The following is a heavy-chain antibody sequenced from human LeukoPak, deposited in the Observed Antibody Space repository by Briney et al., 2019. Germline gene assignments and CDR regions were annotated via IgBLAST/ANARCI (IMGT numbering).Heavy chain of an antibody. Sequence: GGSLRLCCVASGFTYKSHAMSWVRQAPGKGLEWVSGISANGATTYYTDSVRGRFTISRDNSKNTVYLQMSSLSAEDTAIYYCAKDQGFSYYYLDYWGQGILVTVSS. CDR3: AKDQGFSYYYLDY. CDR2: ISANGATT. J-gene: IGHJ4*02. CDR1: GFTYKSHA. D-gene: IGHD5-18*01. V-gene: IGHV3-23*01.